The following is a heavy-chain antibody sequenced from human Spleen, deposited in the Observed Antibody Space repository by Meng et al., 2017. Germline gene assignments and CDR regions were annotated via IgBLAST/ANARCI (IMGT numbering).Heavy chain of an antibody. CDR2: IKSKTDGGTT. J-gene: IGHJ6*02. CDR3: ARSPIAAAGRGNYYYYYGMDV. D-gene: IGHD6-13*01. CDR1: GFMFDDYA. V-gene: IGHV3-15*01. Sequence: GESLKISCAASGFMFDDYAMSWVRQVPGKGLEWVGRIKSKTDGGTTDYAAPVKGRFTISRDDSKNTLYLQMNSLRAEDTAVYYCARSPIAAAGRGNYYYYYGMDVWGQGTTVTVSS.